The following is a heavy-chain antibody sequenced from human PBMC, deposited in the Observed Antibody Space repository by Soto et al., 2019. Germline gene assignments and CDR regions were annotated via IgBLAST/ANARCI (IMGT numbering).Heavy chain of an antibody. V-gene: IGHV4-59*01. D-gene: IGHD3-10*01. Sequence: SETLSLTCSASGGSMSEYFWSWIRQSPGKGLEWIGHIYYLGSTDYNPSLKSRVTISVDTSKRQFSLRLTSVTAADTAVYYCARDGYDGSGSPYPAYWGPGTQVTVSS. J-gene: IGHJ4*02. CDR1: GGSMSEYF. CDR3: ARDGYDGSGSPYPAY. CDR2: IYYLGST.